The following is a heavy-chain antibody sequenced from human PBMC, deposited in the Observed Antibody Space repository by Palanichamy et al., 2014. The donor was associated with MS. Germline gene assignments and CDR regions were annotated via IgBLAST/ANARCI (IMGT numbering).Heavy chain of an antibody. CDR1: DSPSLTMA. CDR3: AKGAGDFRYSYRYYMDV. J-gene: IGHJ6*03. Sequence: QVQLVEVWGRRGPAGGVPQTLLCSLWDSPSLTMACTGSARLQGKGLEWVAVMSHDGTNEYYADFAKGRFTISRDNSKKTLYLQMGILRSEDTAVYYCAKGAGDFRYSYRYYMDVWGKGTTVTVSS. V-gene: IGHV3-30*18. D-gene: IGHD2-15*01. CDR2: MSHDGTNE.